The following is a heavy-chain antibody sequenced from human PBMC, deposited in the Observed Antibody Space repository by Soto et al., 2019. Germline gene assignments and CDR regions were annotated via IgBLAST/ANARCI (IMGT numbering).Heavy chain of an antibody. J-gene: IGHJ6*02. Sequence: QVQLVQSGAEVKTPGSSVKVSCKASGGTLSDYAISWVRQAPGQGREWMGGIMPTVDSANYAQNFQGRLTISADESTSTANLELSSLRSDDTAVYYCAVAALREIMAQESSGMAVWGQGTTVIVSS. CDR2: IMPTVDSA. V-gene: IGHV1-69*01. CDR3: AVAALREIMAQESSGMAV. D-gene: IGHD3-10*01. CDR1: GGTLSDYA.